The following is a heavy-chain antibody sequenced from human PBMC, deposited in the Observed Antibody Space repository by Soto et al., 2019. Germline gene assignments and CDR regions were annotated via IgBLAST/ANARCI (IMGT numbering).Heavy chain of an antibody. CDR1: GGSISSGGYY. J-gene: IGHJ4*02. V-gene: IGHV4-31*03. D-gene: IGHD4-17*01. Sequence: QVQLQESGPGLVKPSQTLSLTCTVSGGSISSGGYYWSWIRQHPVQGLEWIGYIYYSGSTYYNPSLKRRVTISVDTSKNQFSLKLSSVTAADTAVYYCARWGAVTTCFDYWGQGTLVTVSS. CDR3: ARWGAVTTCFDY. CDR2: IYYSGST.